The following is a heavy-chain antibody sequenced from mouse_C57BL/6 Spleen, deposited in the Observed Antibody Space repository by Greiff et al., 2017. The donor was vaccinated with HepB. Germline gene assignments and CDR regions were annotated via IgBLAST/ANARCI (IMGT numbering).Heavy chain of an antibody. J-gene: IGHJ3*01. CDR1: GYTFTDYN. Sequence: EVQLQQSGPELVKPGASVKIPCKASGYTFTDYNMDWVKQSHGKSLEWIGDINPNNGGTIYNQKFKGKATLTVDKSSSTAYMELRSLTSEDTAVYYCARRGDYDGEFAYWGQGTLVTVSA. V-gene: IGHV1-18*01. D-gene: IGHD2-4*01. CDR2: INPNNGGT. CDR3: ARRGDYDGEFAY.